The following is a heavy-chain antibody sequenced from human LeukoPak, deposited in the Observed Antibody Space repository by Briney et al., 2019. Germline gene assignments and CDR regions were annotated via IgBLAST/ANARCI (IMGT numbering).Heavy chain of an antibody. CDR1: GFTFSSYG. V-gene: IGHV3-33*01. D-gene: IGHD3-3*01. CDR3: ARSRPGTTIFGH. J-gene: IGHJ4*02. CDR2: IWYDGSNK. Sequence: GGPLRLSCAASGFTFSSYGMHWVRQAPGKGLEWVAVIWYDGSNKYYADSVKGRFTISRDNSKNTLYLQMNSLRAEDTAVYYCARSRPGTTIFGHWGQGTLVTVSS.